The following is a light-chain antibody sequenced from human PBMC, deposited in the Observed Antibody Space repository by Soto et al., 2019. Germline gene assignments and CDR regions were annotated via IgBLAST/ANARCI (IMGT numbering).Light chain of an antibody. CDR1: QSVSSS. V-gene: IGKV3-11*01. Sequence: EIVLTQSPATLSLSPGERDTLSCRASQSVSSSLAWYQQIPGQAPRLLIFDASNRATGIPARFSGSGSGTDFTLTISSLAPEDFAVYYCQHRSNWAYTFGQGTKLEIK. CDR2: DAS. J-gene: IGKJ2*01. CDR3: QHRSNWAYT.